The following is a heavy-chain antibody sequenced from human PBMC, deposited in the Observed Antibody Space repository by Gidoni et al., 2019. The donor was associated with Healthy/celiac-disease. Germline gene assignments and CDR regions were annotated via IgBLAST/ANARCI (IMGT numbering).Heavy chain of an antibody. Sequence: EVQLVESGGGLVQPGGSLRLPCAASGFTFSSYWMSCVRQAPGKGREWVANIKQDGSEKYYVDSVKGRFTISRDNAKNSLYLQMNSLRAEDTAVYYCARDLVVPAATSWSYYYYMDVWGKGTTVTVSS. CDR1: GFTFSSYW. CDR2: IKQDGSEK. V-gene: IGHV3-7*01. CDR3: ARDLVVPAATSWSYYYYMDV. J-gene: IGHJ6*03. D-gene: IGHD2-2*01.